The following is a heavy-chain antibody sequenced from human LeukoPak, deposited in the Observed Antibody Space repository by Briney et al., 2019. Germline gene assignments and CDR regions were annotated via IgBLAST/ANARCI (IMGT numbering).Heavy chain of an antibody. V-gene: IGHV4-4*07. CDR1: RGSISSYY. Sequence: SETLSLTCAVSRGSISSYYWSWIRQPAGKRLEWIGRMDASGRSNYNSSLKSRVTMSVDRSKNQFSLNLTSVTAADTAVYYCARQVGSCTMMPWGQGSLVTVSS. D-gene: IGHD3-22*01. CDR3: ARQVGSCTMMP. CDR2: MDASGRS. J-gene: IGHJ5*02.